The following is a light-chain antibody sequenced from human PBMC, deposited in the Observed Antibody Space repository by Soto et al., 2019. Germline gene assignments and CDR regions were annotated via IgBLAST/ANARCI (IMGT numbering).Light chain of an antibody. CDR2: GAS. CDR3: QQYKDWPTT. CDR1: QSVGSD. J-gene: IGKJ1*01. Sequence: ETVMTQSPATLSVSPGDRAPLSCRASQSVGSDLAWYQQKRGQAPRLLIYGASTRATGIPARFSGSGSGTDFTLTISSLQSEDFGVYFCQQYKDWPTTFGQGTKVDIK. V-gene: IGKV3-15*01.